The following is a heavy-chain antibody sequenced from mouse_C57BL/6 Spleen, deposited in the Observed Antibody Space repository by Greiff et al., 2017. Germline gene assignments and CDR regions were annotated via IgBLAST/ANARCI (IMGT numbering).Heavy chain of an antibody. Sequence: EVQLQQSGPELVKPGASVKISCKASGYTFTDYYMNWVKQSHGKSLEWIGDINPNNGGTSYNQKFKGKATLTVDKSSSTAYMELRSLTSEDSAVYYCARIHYYRSHYCDYWGQGTTLTVSS. J-gene: IGHJ2*01. CDR2: INPNNGGT. CDR3: ARIHYYRSHYCDY. V-gene: IGHV1-26*01. CDR1: GYTFTDYY. D-gene: IGHD1-2*01.